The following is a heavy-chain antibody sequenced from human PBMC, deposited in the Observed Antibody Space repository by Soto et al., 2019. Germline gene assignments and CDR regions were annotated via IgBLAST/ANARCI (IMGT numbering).Heavy chain of an antibody. J-gene: IGHJ4*02. D-gene: IGHD2-15*01. Sequence: QVQLVQSGAEVKRPGASVKVSCKASGYTFTTYYMHWVRQAPGQGLEWLGIINPNGGITTYAQKFQGRVTMTRDTSTSTVYSELSSLRSEDTAVYYCARAGYCSGGTCFHGNCDYWGQGTLVTVSA. V-gene: IGHV1-46*01. CDR3: ARAGYCSGGTCFHGNCDY. CDR2: INPNGGIT. CDR1: GYTFTTYY.